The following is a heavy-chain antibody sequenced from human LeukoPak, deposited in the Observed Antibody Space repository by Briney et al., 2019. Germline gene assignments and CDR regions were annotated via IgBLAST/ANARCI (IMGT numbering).Heavy chain of an antibody. J-gene: IGHJ4*02. Sequence: GGSLRLSCAASGFTFSSYWMSWVRQAPGKGLEWVANIEQDGSEKYYVDSVKGRFTISRDNAKNSLYLQMNSLRAEDTAVYYCAREGMYYDILTGYYDYWGQGTLVTVSS. V-gene: IGHV3-7*01. CDR2: IEQDGSEK. CDR3: AREGMYYDILTGYYDY. CDR1: GFTFSSYW. D-gene: IGHD3-9*01.